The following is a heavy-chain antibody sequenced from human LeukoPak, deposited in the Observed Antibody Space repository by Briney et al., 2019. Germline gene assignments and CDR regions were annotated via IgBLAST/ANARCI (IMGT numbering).Heavy chain of an antibody. Sequence: ASVKVSCKASGYTFTGYYMHWVRQAPGQGLEWMGWINPNSGGTNYAQKFQGRVTMTRDMSISTAYMELSRLRSDDTAVYYCAREELAAGRPFDYWGQGTLVTVSS. CDR3: AREELAAGRPFDY. D-gene: IGHD1-26*01. V-gene: IGHV1-2*02. CDR2: INPNSGGT. J-gene: IGHJ4*02. CDR1: GYTFTGYY.